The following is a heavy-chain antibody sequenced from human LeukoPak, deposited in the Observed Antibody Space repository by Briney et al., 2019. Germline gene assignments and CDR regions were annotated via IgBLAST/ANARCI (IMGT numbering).Heavy chain of an antibody. CDR1: GYTFTSYG. J-gene: IGHJ4*02. D-gene: IGHD3-22*01. CDR2: ISTYNGNT. CDR3: ARTRYDSSGFGPHHAYDY. V-gene: IGHV1-18*01. Sequence: GASVKVSCKASGYTFTSYGISWVRQAPGQELEWMGWISTYNGNTNYAQKLQGRVTMTTDTSTSTAYMELRSLRSDDTAVYYCARTRYDSSGFGPHHAYDYWGQGTLVTVSS.